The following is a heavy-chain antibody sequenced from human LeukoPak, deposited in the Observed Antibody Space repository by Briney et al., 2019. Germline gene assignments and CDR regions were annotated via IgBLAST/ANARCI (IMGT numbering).Heavy chain of an antibody. V-gene: IGHV4-59*08. Sequence: PSETLSLTCTVSGVSIMTYYWIWIRQPPGRGLEWIGHIYDSGSTNYNPSLKSRLTISVDTSKNQFSLNLTSVTAADTAAYYCARHERRGYTFGTEYWGQGTLVTVSS. J-gene: IGHJ4*02. CDR1: GVSIMTYY. CDR3: ARHERRGYTFGTEY. D-gene: IGHD5-12*01. CDR2: IYDSGST.